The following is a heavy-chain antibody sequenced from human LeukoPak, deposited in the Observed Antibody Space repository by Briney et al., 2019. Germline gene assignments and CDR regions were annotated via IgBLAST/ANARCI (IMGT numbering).Heavy chain of an antibody. Sequence: GASVKVSCKASGYTFTSYGISWVRQAPGQGLEWVGWISAYNGNTNYAQKLQGRVTMTTDTSTSTAYMELRSLRSDDTAVYYCARGAPYTNHLRIDYWGQGTLVTVSS. V-gene: IGHV1-18*01. CDR1: GYTFTSYG. CDR2: ISAYNGNT. J-gene: IGHJ4*02. CDR3: ARGAPYTNHLRIDY.